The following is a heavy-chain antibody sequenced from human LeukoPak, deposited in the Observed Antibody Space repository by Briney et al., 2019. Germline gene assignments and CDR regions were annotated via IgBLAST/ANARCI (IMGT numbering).Heavy chain of an antibody. CDR3: AKGETTTVTTLSDY. J-gene: IGHJ4*02. V-gene: IGHV3-11*01. CDR1: GFILSDHY. Sequence: GGSLRLSCAASGFILSDHYMTWIRQAPGKGLEWVSDINGSGGTTYYADSVKGRFTISRDNAKNSLYLQMNSLRPEDTAVYYCAKGETTTVTTLSDYWGQGTLVTVSS. D-gene: IGHD4-17*01. CDR2: INGSGGTT.